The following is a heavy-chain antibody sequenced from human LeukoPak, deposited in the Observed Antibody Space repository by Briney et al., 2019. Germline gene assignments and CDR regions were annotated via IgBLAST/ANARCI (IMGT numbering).Heavy chain of an antibody. J-gene: IGHJ5*02. V-gene: IGHV4-59*08. D-gene: IGHD6-19*01. CDR2: AYYSGST. CDR1: DGSISNYY. CDR3: ARNSAVATSRSWCDP. Sequence: SETLSLTCSVFDGSISNYYWSWIRLPPGKGLELIGYAYYSGSTSYNPSLESRVTISVDTSKNQFSLKLTAVTAADTAVYYCARNSAVATSRSWCDPWGQGTLVTVSS.